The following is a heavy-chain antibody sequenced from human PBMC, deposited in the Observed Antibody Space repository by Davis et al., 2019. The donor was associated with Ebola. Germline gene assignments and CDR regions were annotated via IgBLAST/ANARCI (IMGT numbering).Heavy chain of an antibody. Sequence: MPSETLSLTCTVSGGSISSYYWSWIRQPPGKGLEWIGEINHSGGTNYSPSLKSRVTVSVDTSKNHFSLNLSSVTAADTAVYYCARGWSLRDYYAMDVWGQGTTVTVSS. CDR1: GGSISSYY. J-gene: IGHJ6*02. CDR2: INHSGGT. CDR3: ARGWSLRDYYAMDV. V-gene: IGHV4-34*01. D-gene: IGHD2-8*02.